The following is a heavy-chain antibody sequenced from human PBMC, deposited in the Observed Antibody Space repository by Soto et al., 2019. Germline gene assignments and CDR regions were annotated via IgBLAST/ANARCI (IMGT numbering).Heavy chain of an antibody. CDR3: VRACSILRYFDWPYPIPCY. J-gene: IGHJ4*02. V-gene: IGHV1-3*01. CDR1: RYRFNSYS. Sequence: GVSVKVSCKDCRYRFNSYSMYWLHQAPGQRFEWMGWINAGNGNTKYSQKFRGRVTITRDTSTSTAYMELSSLRSEDTAVYYCVRACSILRYFDWPYPIPCYWGQVTLVTVCS. CDR2: INAGNGNT. D-gene: IGHD3-9*01.